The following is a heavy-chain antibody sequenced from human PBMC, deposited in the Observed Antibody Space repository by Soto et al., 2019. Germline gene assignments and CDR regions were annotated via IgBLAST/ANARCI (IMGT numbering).Heavy chain of an antibody. D-gene: IGHD6-19*01. Sequence: GASVKVSCKASGYTFTSYAISWVRQAPGQRLEWMGWISAYNGNTNYAQKFQGRVTITRDTSASTAYMELSSLRSEDTAVYYCARETSIAVAEIDYWGQGTLVTVSS. CDR1: GYTFTSYA. CDR3: ARETSIAVAEIDY. J-gene: IGHJ4*02. CDR2: ISAYNGNT. V-gene: IGHV1-18*01.